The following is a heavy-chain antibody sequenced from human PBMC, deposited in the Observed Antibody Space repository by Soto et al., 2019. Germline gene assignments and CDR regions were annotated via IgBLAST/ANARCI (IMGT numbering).Heavy chain of an antibody. CDR3: AKVAPYCSSTSCDVAY. CDR1: GFPFSSYA. Sequence: PGGSLRLSCSSSGFPFSSYAMIWVRHATGKGLDWVSTIIGSGGNKNYSASVKGRFTSSRDNSKNTVYLQVXSMRAEDTAVDYCAKVAPYCSSTSCDVAYWSQGTLVSAAS. J-gene: IGHJ4*02. V-gene: IGHV3-23*01. D-gene: IGHD2-2*01. CDR2: IIGSGGNK.